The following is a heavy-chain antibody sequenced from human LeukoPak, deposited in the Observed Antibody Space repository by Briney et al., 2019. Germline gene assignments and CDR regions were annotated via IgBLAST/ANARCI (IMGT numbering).Heavy chain of an antibody. CDR3: ARLPSGYEYYFDY. J-gene: IGHJ4*02. CDR1: GFTFSSYA. CDR2: ISGSGGST. Sequence: GGSLRLSCAASGFTFSSYAMSWVRQAPGKGLEWVSAISGSGGSTYYADSVKGRFTISRDNSKNTLYLQMNSLRAEDTAVYYCARLPSGYEYYFDYWGQGTLVTVSS. D-gene: IGHD5-12*01. V-gene: IGHV3-23*01.